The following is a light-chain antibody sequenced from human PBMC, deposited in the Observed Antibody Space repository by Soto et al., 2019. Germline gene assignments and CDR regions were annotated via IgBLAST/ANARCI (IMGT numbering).Light chain of an antibody. CDR2: GAS. CDR3: QQYGSSPWT. J-gene: IGKJ1*01. V-gene: IGKV3-20*01. CDR1: QSVSNRY. Sequence: EIVLTQSPGTLSLSLGERATLSCRASQSVSNRYLAWYQQKSGQAPRLLIYGASSRATGIPDRFSGSGSGTDFTLTISRLEPEDFAVYYCQQYGSSPWTFGQGTKVEVK.